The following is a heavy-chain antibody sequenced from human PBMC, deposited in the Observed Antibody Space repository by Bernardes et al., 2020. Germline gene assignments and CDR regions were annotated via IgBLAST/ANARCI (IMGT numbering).Heavy chain of an antibody. CDR3: ARDSYSNFENDAFDV. J-gene: IGHJ3*01. CDR2: TYYRSKWNN. V-gene: IGHV6-1*01. CDR1: GDSVSSNSAA. Sequence: LSLTCVISGDSVSSNSAAWNWIRQSPSRGLEVLGGTYYRSKWNNKYAVSMRGRITINADTSKNQFSLQLNSVTPEDTAVYYCARDSYSNFENDAFDVWGQGTLVTISS. D-gene: IGHD2-21*01.